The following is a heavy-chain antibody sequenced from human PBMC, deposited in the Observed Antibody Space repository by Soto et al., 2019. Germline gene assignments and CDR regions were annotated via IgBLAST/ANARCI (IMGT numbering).Heavy chain of an antibody. CDR1: GYTFTGYY. CDR2: INPNSGGT. V-gene: IGHV1-2*04. J-gene: IGHJ6*04. Sequence: AASVKVSCKASGYTFTGYYMHWVRQAPGQGLEWMGWINPNSGGTNYAQKFQGWVTMTRDTSISTAYMELSRLRSDDTAVYYCAREERIAAAGTYYYGMDVGGKGTTVTVSS. CDR3: AREERIAAAGTYYYGMDV. D-gene: IGHD6-13*01.